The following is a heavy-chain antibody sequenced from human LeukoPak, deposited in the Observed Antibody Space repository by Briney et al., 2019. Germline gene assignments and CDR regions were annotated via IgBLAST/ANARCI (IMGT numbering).Heavy chain of an antibody. D-gene: IGHD6-6*01. J-gene: IGHJ5*02. CDR2: INPNSGGT. V-gene: IGHV1-2*02. Sequence: ASVKVSCKASGYTFTGYYMHWVRQAPGQGLEWMGWINPNSGGTNYAQKFQGRVTMTRDTSISTAYMELSRLRSDDTAVYYCARDPSGHLVRGRWFDPWGQGTLVTVSS. CDR3: ARDPSGHLVRGRWFDP. CDR1: GYTFTGYY.